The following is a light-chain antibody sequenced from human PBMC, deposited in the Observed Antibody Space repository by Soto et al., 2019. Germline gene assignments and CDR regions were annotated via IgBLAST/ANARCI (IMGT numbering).Light chain of an antibody. V-gene: IGLV2-14*01. Sequence: SVLTQPASVSGSPGQSITISCTGTSSDVGTYDYVSWHQQHPGKAPKLIIYDVNNRPSGVSSRFSGSKSGNTASLTISGLQAEDEADYYCCSFSTSGTHVFGTGTKVTVL. CDR3: CSFSTSGTHV. J-gene: IGLJ1*01. CDR2: DVN. CDR1: SSDVGTYDY.